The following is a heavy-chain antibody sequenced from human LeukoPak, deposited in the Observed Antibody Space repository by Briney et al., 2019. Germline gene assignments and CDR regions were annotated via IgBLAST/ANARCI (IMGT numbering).Heavy chain of an antibody. CDR2: IKQDGSEK. D-gene: IGHD6-19*01. CDR1: GFTFSSYW. CDR3: ARIVVAVETAEYFQH. Sequence: GGSLRLSCAASGFTFSSYWMSWVRQAPGKGLEWVANIKQDGSEKYYVDSVKGRFTISRDNAKNSLYLQMNSLRAEDTAVYYCARIVVAVETAEYFQHWGQGTLVTVSS. V-gene: IGHV3-7*01. J-gene: IGHJ1*01.